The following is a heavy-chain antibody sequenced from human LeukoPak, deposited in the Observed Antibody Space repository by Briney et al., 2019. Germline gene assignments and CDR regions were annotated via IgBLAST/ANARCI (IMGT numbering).Heavy chain of an antibody. CDR2: ISYDGSNK. J-gene: IGHJ4*02. CDR1: GFTFSSYG. CDR3: ARDRQDSLDY. Sequence: GRSLRLSCAASGFTFSSYGMHWVRQAPGKGLEWVAVISYDGSNKYYADSVKGRFTISRDNSKNTLYLQMNSLRAEDTAVYYCARDRQDSLDYWGQGTLVTVSS. D-gene: IGHD2-15*01. V-gene: IGHV3-30*03.